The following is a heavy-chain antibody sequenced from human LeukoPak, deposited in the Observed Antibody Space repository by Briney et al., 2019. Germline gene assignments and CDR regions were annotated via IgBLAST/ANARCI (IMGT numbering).Heavy chain of an antibody. CDR2: ISGSGGST. CDR1: GFTFSSYA. J-gene: IGHJ4*02. Sequence: QAGGSLRLSCAASGFTFSSYAMSWVRQAPGKGLEWVSAISGSGGSTYYADSVKGRFTISRDNSKNTLYLQMNSLRAEDTAVYYCAKGLLLWFGELSNYFDYWGQGTLVTVSS. CDR3: AKGLLLWFGELSNYFDY. D-gene: IGHD3-10*01. V-gene: IGHV3-23*01.